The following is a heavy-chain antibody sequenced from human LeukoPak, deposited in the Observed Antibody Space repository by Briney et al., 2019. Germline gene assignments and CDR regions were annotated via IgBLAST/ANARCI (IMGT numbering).Heavy chain of an antibody. CDR2: IYYSGST. J-gene: IGHJ5*02. Sequence: SETLSLTCTVSGGSISSYYWSWIRQPPGKGLEWIGYIYYSGSTNYNPSLKSRVTISVDTSKNQFSLKLSSVTAADTAVYYCARERHRVYLDPWGQGTLVTVSS. V-gene: IGHV4-59*12. CDR1: GGSISSYY. CDR3: ARERHRVYLDP. D-gene: IGHD6-13*01.